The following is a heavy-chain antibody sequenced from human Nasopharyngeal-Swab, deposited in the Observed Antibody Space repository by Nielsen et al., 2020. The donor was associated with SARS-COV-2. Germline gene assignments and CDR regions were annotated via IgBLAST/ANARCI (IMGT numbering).Heavy chain of an antibody. J-gene: IGHJ4*02. Sequence: SETLSLTCAVYGGSFSDSTWSWLRLLPGKGLEWVGEIHHRGGTASRSSLKIRVSISVGTSKNQFSLELRSLTAADTAVYVCARGPDQVHSFDSWDQGRLVTVSS. V-gene: IGHV4-34*01. CDR3: ARGPDQVHSFDS. CDR2: IHHRGGT. CDR1: GGSFSDST. D-gene: IGHD2-2*01.